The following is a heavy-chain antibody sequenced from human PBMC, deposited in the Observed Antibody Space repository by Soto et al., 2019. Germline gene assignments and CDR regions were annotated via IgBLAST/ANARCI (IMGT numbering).Heavy chain of an antibody. J-gene: IGHJ4*02. CDR1: GDSVSSGAYY. CDR3: AGLLDIISWPFDH. CDR2: IYHAGNT. D-gene: IGHD2-15*01. Sequence: PSETLSLTCTVSGDSVSSGAYYWNWVRQPPGKGLEWIGYIYHAGNTNYNPSLRSRLSISIDTSKNQFSLRLISVTAADTAVYYCAGLLDIISWPFDHWGQGALVTVSS. V-gene: IGHV4-61*08.